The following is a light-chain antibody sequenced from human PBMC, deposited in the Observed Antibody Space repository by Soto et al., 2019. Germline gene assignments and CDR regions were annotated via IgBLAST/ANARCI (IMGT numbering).Light chain of an antibody. J-gene: IGKJ5*01. CDR3: QQRSNWPIT. CDR1: QRVRSN. Sequence: EVVLTGSPGAPALSPGRRGTRSCGARQRVRSNLAWHQQTPGQAPRLLIHGASTGATGIPARFSGSASGTDFTLTIGSLEPEDFALYYCQQRSNWPITFGQGTRLEIK. V-gene: IGKV3-11*01. CDR2: GAS.